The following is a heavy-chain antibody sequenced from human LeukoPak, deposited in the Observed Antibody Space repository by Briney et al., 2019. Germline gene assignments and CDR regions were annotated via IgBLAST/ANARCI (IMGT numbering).Heavy chain of an antibody. CDR2: IIPILGIA. D-gene: IGHD5-12*01. V-gene: IGHV1-69*02. CDR3: ASHIVATIGYGDYGFGY. CDR1: GGTFSSYT. J-gene: IGHJ4*02. Sequence: SVKVSCKASGGTFSSYTISWVRQAPGQGLEWMGRIIPILGIANYAQKFQGRVTITADKSTSTAYMELSSLRSEDTAVYYCASHIVATIGYGDYGFGYWGQGTLVTVSS.